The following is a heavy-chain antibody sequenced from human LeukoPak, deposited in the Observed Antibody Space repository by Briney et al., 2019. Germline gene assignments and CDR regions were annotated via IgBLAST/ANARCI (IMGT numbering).Heavy chain of an antibody. CDR1: GYSFTSYW. CDR3: I. CDR2: IYPGDSDT. D-gene: IGHD3-10*01. Sequence: GESLKISCKGSGYSFTSYWIGWVRQMPGKGLEWMGIIYPGDSDTRYSPSFQGQVSISADKSISTAYTAMYYCARVRPQDGFDIWGQGTMVTVSS. J-gene: IGHJ3*02. V-gene: IGHV5-51*01.